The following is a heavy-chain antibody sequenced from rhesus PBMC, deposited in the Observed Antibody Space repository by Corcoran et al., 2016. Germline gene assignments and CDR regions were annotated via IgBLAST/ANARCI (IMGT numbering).Heavy chain of an antibody. V-gene: IGHV7-114*01. Sequence: QVQLVQSGAEVMQPGASVKVSCKASGYPFTTYALNWVRQTRGQRLEWMGWINTDTGNPTYAQAFKERFTFSLDTSITTAYLQISSLKAEDTAVYYCARSHFAPGFDYWGQGVLVTVSS. CDR2: INTDTGNP. J-gene: IGHJ4*01. CDR1: GYPFTTYA. CDR3: ARSHFAPGFDY. D-gene: IGHD3S6*01.